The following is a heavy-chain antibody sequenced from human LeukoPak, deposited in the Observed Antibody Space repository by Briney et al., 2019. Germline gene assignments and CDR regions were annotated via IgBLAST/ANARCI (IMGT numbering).Heavy chain of an antibody. CDR3: ARGLRDGAVDY. V-gene: IGHV3-11*05. D-gene: IGHD5-24*01. CDR2: INTSGSYT. Sequence: PGGSLRLSCAASGFSFSDYYMSWIRQAPGKGLEWLSCINTSGSYTTYAGSVKGRFTISRDNAKNSLYLQLNSLRAEDAAIYYCARGLRDGAVDYWGQGTLVTVSS. CDR1: GFSFSDYY. J-gene: IGHJ4*02.